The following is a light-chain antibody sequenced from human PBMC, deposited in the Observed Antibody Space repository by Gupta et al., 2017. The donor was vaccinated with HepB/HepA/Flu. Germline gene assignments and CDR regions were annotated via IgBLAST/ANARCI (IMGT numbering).Light chain of an antibody. Sequence: EIVLTQSPATLSLSPGERATLSCRASQSVSSYLAWYQQKPGQAPRLLIYDASNRATGIPDRFSGSGSGTDFTLTSSGREPEDFAVYYGQQRSNWYTFGQGTKMEIK. J-gene: IGKJ2*01. CDR1: QSVSSY. V-gene: IGKV3-11*01. CDR3: QQRSNWYT. CDR2: DAS.